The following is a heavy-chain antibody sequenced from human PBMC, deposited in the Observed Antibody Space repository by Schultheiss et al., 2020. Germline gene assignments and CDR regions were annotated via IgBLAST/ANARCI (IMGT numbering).Heavy chain of an antibody. CDR2: IYIGGLT. V-gene: IGHV4-4*08. CDR3: ARDLYGSGSYFYYYGMDV. Sequence: SQTLSLTCTVSGGSISSYYWSWIRQPPGKGLEWIGRIYIGGLTNYNPSLKSRVTISVDTSKNQFSLKLSSVTAADTAVYYCARDLYGSGSYFYYYGMDVWGQGTTVTVSS. D-gene: IGHD3-10*01. J-gene: IGHJ6*02. CDR1: GGSISSYY.